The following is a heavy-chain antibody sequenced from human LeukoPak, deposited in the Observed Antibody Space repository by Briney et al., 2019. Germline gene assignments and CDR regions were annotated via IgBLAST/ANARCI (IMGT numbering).Heavy chain of an antibody. CDR3: ARQRLGGMVATGPDDY. D-gene: IGHD5-12*01. Sequence: SETLSLTCTVSGGSISSYYWSWIRQPPGKGLEWIGYIYYSGSTNYNPSLKSRVTISVDTSKNQFSLKLSSVTAADTAVYYCARQRLGGMVATGPDDYWGQGTLVTVSS. J-gene: IGHJ4*02. CDR1: GGSISSYY. CDR2: IYYSGST. V-gene: IGHV4-59*08.